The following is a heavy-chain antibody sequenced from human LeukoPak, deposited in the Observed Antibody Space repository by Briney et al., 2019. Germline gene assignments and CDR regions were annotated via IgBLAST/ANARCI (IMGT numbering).Heavy chain of an antibody. CDR2: ISSGSKTI. V-gene: IGHV3-48*01. D-gene: IGHD5-12*01. CDR3: AKDLFGLRGDY. CDR1: GFSFSTYA. Sequence: PSGGSLRLSCAASGFSFSTYAMNWVRQPPGKGLEWVSYISSGSKTIYYADSVKGRVTISRDNSKNTLYLQMNSLRAEDTAVYYCAKDLFGLRGDYWGQGTLVTVSS. J-gene: IGHJ4*02.